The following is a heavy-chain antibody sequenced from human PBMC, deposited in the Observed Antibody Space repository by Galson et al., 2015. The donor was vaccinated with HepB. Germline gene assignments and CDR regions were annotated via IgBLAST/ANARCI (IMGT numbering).Heavy chain of an antibody. V-gene: IGHV3-21*01. Sequence: SLRLSCAASGFTFSSYSMNWVRQAPGKGLEWVSSISSSSSYIYYADSVKGRFTIPRDNAKNSLYLQMNSLRAEDTAVYHCARSGGIVPAAIVDYWGQGTLVTVSS. J-gene: IGHJ4*02. CDR3: ARSGGIVPAAIVDY. CDR2: ISSSSSYI. CDR1: GFTFSSYS. D-gene: IGHD2-2*01.